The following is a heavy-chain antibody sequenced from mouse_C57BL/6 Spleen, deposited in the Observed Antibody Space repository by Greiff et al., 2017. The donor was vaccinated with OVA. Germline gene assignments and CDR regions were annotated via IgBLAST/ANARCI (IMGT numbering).Heavy chain of an antibody. D-gene: IGHD1-1*01. V-gene: IGHV3-1*01. CDR3: ARGYYSFFDV. J-gene: IGHJ1*03. CDR1: GYSITSGYD. CDR2: ISYSGST. Sequence: EVQLQQSGPGMVKPSQSLSLTCTVTGYSITSGYDWHWIRHFPGNKLEWMGYISYSGSTNYNPSLKSRISITHDTSKNHFFLKLNSVTTEDTATYYCARGYYSFFDVWGTGTTVTVSS.